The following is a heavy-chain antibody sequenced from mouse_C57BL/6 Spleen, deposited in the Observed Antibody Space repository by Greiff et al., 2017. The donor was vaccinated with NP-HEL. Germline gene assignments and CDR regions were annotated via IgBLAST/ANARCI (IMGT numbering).Heavy chain of an antibody. CDR2: IYPRDGST. J-gene: IGHJ4*01. Sequence: QVQLQQSDAELVKPGASVKLSCKVSGYTFTDYTIHWMKQRPEQGLEWIGYIYPRDGSTKSNAKFKGKATLTADKSTSTAYMQLNSLTSEDSAVYFCARDLFYAMDYWGQRTSVTVSS. V-gene: IGHV1-78*01. CDR1: GYTFTDYT. CDR3: ARDLFYAMDY.